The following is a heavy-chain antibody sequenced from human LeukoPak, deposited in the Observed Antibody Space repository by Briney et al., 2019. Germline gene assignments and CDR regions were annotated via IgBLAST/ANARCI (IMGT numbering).Heavy chain of an antibody. D-gene: IGHD2-15*01. CDR3: TRAGYCSGGSCYYIDGFYGMDV. CDR2: IRSKAYGGTT. CDR1: GFTFGDYA. Sequence: PGRSLRLSCTASGFTFGDYALSWVRQAPGKGLEWVGFIRSKAYGGTTEYAASVKGRFTISGDDSKSIAYLQMNSLKTEDTAVYYCTRAGYCSGGSCYYIDGFYGMDVWGQGTTVTVSS. V-gene: IGHV3-49*04. J-gene: IGHJ6*02.